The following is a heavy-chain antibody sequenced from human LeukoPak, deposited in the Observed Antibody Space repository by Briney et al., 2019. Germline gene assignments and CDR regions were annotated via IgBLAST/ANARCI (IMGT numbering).Heavy chain of an antibody. CDR3: ARGDQGIDY. D-gene: IGHD2-2*01. J-gene: IGHJ4*02. CDR1: GGSINSGDYS. CDR2: IYRSGTT. V-gene: IGHV4-30-2*01. Sequence: PSETLSLTCDVSGGSINSGDYSWNWIRQPPGKGLGWIGNIYRSGTTYYNPSLKSRVTISVDRSKNQFSLKLSSVTAADTAVYHCARGDQGIDYWGQGTLVTVSS.